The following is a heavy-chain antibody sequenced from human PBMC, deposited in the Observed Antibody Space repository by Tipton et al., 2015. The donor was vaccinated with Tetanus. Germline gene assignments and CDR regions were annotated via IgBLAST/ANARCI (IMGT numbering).Heavy chain of an antibody. D-gene: IGHD2-15*01. V-gene: IGHV3-33*01. J-gene: IGHJ4*02. Sequence: SLRLSCAASGFIFSSYGIHWVRQAPGKGLEWVAVSWYDGTDTYYADSVKGQFTLSRDNSKNTLYLQMNSLRVEDTAVYYCAGEADCSGGSCFSGDFDNWGQGTQVTVSS. CDR1: GFIFSSYG. CDR2: SWYDGTDT. CDR3: AGEADCSGGSCFSGDFDN.